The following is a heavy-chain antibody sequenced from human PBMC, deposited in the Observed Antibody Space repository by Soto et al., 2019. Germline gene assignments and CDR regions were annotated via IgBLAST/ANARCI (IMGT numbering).Heavy chain of an antibody. Sequence: GGSLRLSCAASGFTLSSYGTQWVRQAPGKGLEWVAVIWYDGDNRDYADSVKGRFTISRDNSKNTVYLQMNSLRAEDTAVYYCARETLHVDIGTTRGMDVWGQGATVTVSS. D-gene: IGHD5-12*01. V-gene: IGHV3-33*01. CDR1: GFTLSSYG. J-gene: IGHJ6*02. CDR3: ARETLHVDIGTTRGMDV. CDR2: IWYDGDNR.